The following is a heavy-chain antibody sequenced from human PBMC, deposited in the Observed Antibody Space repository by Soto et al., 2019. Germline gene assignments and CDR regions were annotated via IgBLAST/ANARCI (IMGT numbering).Heavy chain of an antibody. CDR2: ISAYSGNT. J-gene: IGHJ6*02. CDR3: ARGESIGAV. Sequence: QGQLVQSGAEVKKAGASVKVSCKASGYTFTSYGISWVRQAPGQGLEWMGWISAYSGNTNYAQKPQGRVTMTTDTCPRTAYTELRSLRSDDTAVYYSARGESIGAVWGQGTTVTVSS. CDR1: GYTFTSYG. D-gene: IGHD6-6*01. V-gene: IGHV1-18*01.